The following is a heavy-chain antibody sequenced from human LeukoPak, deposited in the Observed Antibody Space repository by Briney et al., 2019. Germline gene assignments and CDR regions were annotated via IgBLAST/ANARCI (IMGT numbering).Heavy chain of an antibody. CDR2: IFYSGST. D-gene: IGHD3-16*01. Sequence: SETLSLTCTVSGGSISSYYWSWIRQPPGKGLEWIGYIFYSGSTNYNPSLRSRVTISVDTSKNQFTLKLSSVTAADTAVYYCARGRYGWLPFDYWGQGTLVTVSS. CDR1: GGSISSYY. V-gene: IGHV4-59*01. J-gene: IGHJ4*02. CDR3: ARGRYGWLPFDY.